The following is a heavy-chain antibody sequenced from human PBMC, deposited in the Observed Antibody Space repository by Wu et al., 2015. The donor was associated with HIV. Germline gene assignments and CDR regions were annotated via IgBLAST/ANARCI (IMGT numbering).Heavy chain of an antibody. J-gene: IGHJ4*02. D-gene: IGHD5-18*01. Sequence: QVQLVQSGAEVKKPGASVKVSCKASGYTFTSYGISWVRQAPGQGLEWMGRIIPIFGTANYAQKFQGRVTITTDESTSTAYMELSSLRSDDTAVYYCAGGGGRTSMDPFDFWGQGTLVTVSS. V-gene: IGHV1-69*18. CDR3: AGGGGRTSMDPFDF. CDR2: IIPIFGTA. CDR1: GYTFTSYG.